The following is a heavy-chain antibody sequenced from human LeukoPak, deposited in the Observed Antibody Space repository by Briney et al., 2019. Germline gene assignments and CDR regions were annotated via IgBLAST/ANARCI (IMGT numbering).Heavy chain of an antibody. CDR2: IYHSGSI. Sequence: SETLSLTCTVSGYSISSGYYWGWIRQPPGKGLEWIGSIYHSGSIYYNPSLKSRVTISVDTSKNQFSLKLSSVTAADTAVYYCARDLRCNGYCSGGSYRPWGQGTLVTVSS. V-gene: IGHV4-38-2*02. D-gene: IGHD2-15*01. J-gene: IGHJ4*02. CDR3: ARDLRCNGYCSGGSYRP. CDR1: GYSISSGYY.